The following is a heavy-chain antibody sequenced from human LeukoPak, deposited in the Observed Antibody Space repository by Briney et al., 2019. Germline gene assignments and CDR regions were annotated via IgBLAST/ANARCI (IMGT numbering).Heavy chain of an antibody. CDR2: IYYSGST. J-gene: IGHJ4*02. D-gene: IGHD3-22*01. CDR3: ATYYYDSSGYSFHFDS. V-gene: IGHV4-39*01. Sequence: SETLSLTCTVSGGSISSSSYYWGWIRQPPGKGLEWIGSIYYSGSTYYNPSLKSRVTISVDTSKNQFSLKLSSVTAADTAVYYCATYYYDSSGYSFHFDSWGQGTLVTVSS. CDR1: GGSISSSSYY.